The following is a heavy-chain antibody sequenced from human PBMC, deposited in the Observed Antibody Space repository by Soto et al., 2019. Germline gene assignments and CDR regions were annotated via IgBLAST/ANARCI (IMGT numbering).Heavy chain of an antibody. Sequence: PGGSLRLSCAASGFTFSSYWMSWVRQAPGKGLEWVANIKQDGSEKYYVDSVKGRFTISRDNAKNSLYLQMNSLRAEDTAVYYCARDRTYYYGSGSYSDYWGQGTLVTVSS. CDR1: GFTFSSYW. J-gene: IGHJ4*02. CDR2: IKQDGSEK. V-gene: IGHV3-7*01. D-gene: IGHD3-10*01. CDR3: ARDRTYYYGSGSYSDY.